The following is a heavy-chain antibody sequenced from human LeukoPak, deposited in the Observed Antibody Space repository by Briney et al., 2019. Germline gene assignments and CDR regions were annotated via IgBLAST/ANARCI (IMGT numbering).Heavy chain of an antibody. CDR3: ARVSLGNEPGSPQNYYYYGMDV. CDR1: GGTFSSYA. Sequence: ASVTVSCKASGGTFSSYAISWVRQAPGQGLEWMGGIIPIFSTANYAQKFQGRVTITADESTSTAYMELSSLRSEDTAVYYCARVSLGNEPGSPQNYYYYGMDVWGQGTTVTVSS. CDR2: IIPIFSTA. V-gene: IGHV1-69*13. J-gene: IGHJ6*02.